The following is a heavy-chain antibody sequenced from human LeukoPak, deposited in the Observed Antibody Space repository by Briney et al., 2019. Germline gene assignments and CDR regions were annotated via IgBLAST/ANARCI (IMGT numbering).Heavy chain of an antibody. CDR2: ISWNSGSI. CDR1: GFTFDDYA. V-gene: IGHV3-9*01. Sequence: GGSLRLSCAASGFTFDDYAMHWVRQAPGKGLEWVSGISWNSGSIGYADSVKGRFTISRDNAKNSLYLQMNSLRAEDTAVYYCAGVVRYDSSDPSLDYWGQGTLVTVSS. D-gene: IGHD3-22*01. CDR3: AGVVRYDSSDPSLDY. J-gene: IGHJ4*02.